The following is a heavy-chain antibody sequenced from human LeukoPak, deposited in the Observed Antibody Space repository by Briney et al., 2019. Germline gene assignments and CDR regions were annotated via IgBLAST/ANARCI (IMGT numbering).Heavy chain of an antibody. CDR3: ACQTTYDSYYMDV. D-gene: IGHD1-1*01. V-gene: IGHV3-74*01. J-gene: IGHJ6*03. CDR1: GFTCRRYW. CDR2: INADGHST. Sequence: GGSLRLSCADSGFTCRRYWMLWVRQAPGKGLVWVSHINADGHSTGFADFVEGRFTISRDTAKNTLYLQISGLRVEDTAVYYCACQTTYDSYYMDVWGKGTTVTVSS.